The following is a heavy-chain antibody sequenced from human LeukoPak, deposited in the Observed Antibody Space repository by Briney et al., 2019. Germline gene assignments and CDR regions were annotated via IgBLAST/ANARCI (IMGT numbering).Heavy chain of an antibody. CDR1: GFTFSSLE. CDR3: ARDHGSGSYFFDY. J-gene: IGHJ4*02. CDR2: ISYDGSTK. Sequence: PGGSLRLSCAASGFTFSSLEMHWVRQAPGKGLEWVAVISYDGSTKFYADSVKGRFTISRDNSKLYLQMNSLRAEDTAVYFCARDHGSGSYFFDYWGQGTQVTVSA. D-gene: IGHD3-10*01. V-gene: IGHV3-30-3*01.